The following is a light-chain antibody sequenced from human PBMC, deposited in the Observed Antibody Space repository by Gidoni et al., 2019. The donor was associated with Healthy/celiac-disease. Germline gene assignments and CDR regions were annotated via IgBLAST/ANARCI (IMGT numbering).Light chain of an antibody. CDR1: QSVSSY. CDR3: QQRSNWPQT. Sequence: EMVLIQSPATLPLSPGERASSSCRASQSVSSYLAWSQQKPGQAPRLLIYDASNRATGIPARFSGSGSGTDFTRSISSLEPEDFAVDYCQQRSNWPQTFGQGTKVEIK. J-gene: IGKJ1*01. CDR2: DAS. V-gene: IGKV3-11*01.